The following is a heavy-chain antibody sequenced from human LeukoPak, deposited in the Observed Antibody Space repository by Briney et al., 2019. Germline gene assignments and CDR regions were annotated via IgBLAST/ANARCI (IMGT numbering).Heavy chain of an antibody. Sequence: SETLSLTCTVSGGPISGTTFYWGWIRQPPGKGLEWIGSMSYSGATYSNPSLKSRVTISVDTSKNQFSLKLTSMTAADTAVYFCARDGEYRDWFDPWGQGTLVTVSS. CDR3: ARDGEYRDWFDP. J-gene: IGHJ5*02. CDR1: GGPISGTTFY. V-gene: IGHV4-39*07. CDR2: MSYSGAT. D-gene: IGHD2-21*01.